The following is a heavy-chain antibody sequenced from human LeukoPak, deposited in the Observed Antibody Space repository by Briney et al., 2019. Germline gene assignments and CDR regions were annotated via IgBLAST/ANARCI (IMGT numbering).Heavy chain of an antibody. Sequence: GGSLRLSCAASGFTFNSFAMNWVRQAPGKGLELVSSISGSDGSSHYADFAKGRFTISRDNSKNTLHLQMNSLRAEDTAVYYCAKSLGVGGYTRYKGFDQWGQGTLVTVSS. D-gene: IGHD3-16*02. CDR3: AKSLGVGGYTRYKGFDQ. V-gene: IGHV3-23*01. CDR1: GFTFNSFA. J-gene: IGHJ4*02. CDR2: ISGSDGSS.